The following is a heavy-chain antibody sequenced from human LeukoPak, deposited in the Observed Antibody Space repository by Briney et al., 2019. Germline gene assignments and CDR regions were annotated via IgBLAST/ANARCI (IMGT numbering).Heavy chain of an antibody. J-gene: IGHJ4*02. V-gene: IGHV3-48*03. CDR3: ARAKVGYSYGYAFDY. CDR2: ISSSGSTI. CDR1: GFTFSSYE. D-gene: IGHD5-18*01. Sequence: GGSLRLSCAASGFTFSSYEMNWGRQAPGEGRGWVSYISSSGSTIYYADSVKGRFTISRDNAKNSLYLQMNSLRAEDTAVYYCARAKVGYSYGYAFDYWGQGTLVTVSS.